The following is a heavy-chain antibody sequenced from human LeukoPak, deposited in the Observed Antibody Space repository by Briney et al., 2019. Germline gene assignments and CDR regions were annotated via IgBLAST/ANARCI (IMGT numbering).Heavy chain of an antibody. CDR2: INPSGGST. D-gene: IGHD6-13*01. CDR1: GYTFTSYY. V-gene: IGHV1-46*01. Sequence: ASVKVSCKASGYTFTSYYMHWVRQAPGQGLEWTGIINPSGGSTSYAQKFQGRVTMTRDMSTSTVYMELSSLRSEDTAVYYCARKKAAAAFFDYWGQGTLVTVSS. CDR3: ARKKAAAAFFDY. J-gene: IGHJ4*02.